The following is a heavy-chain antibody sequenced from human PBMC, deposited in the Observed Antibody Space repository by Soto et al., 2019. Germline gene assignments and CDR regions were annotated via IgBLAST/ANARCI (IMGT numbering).Heavy chain of an antibody. J-gene: IGHJ5*02. D-gene: IGHD1-1*01. CDR3: ARGPGSLRP. CDR1: GFTFDDYM. CDR2: ISWDGGRI. Sequence: PGGSLRLSCETSGFTFDDYMMPWVRQAPGKGLEWISLISWDGGRIDYADSIKGRFTVSINPDTSKNQFSLQLNSVTPDDTAIYYCARGPGSLRPWGQGTLVTVSS. V-gene: IGHV3-43*01.